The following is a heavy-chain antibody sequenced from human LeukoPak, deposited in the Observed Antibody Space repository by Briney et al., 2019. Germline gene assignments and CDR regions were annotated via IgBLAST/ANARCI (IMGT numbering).Heavy chain of an antibody. Sequence: SETLSLTCTVSGYSISSSNYYWGWIRQPPGEGLEWIGSIYYSGSTYYNPSPKSRVTISVDTSKNQFSLKLSSVIAEDTAVYYCVKSGAFFLYYFDSWGQGTQLTVSS. CDR3: VKSGAFFLYYFDS. D-gene: IGHD1-26*01. CDR2: IYYSGST. V-gene: IGHV4-39*07. CDR1: GYSISSSNYY. J-gene: IGHJ4*02.